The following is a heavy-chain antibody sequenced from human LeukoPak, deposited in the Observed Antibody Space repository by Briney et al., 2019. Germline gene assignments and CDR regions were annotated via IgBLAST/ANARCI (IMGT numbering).Heavy chain of an antibody. CDR2: ICSTSRCI. V-gene: IGHV3-21*01. CDR3: VRHGDTDGCLAN. CDR1: VYTFSSYS. J-gene: IGHJ4*02. Sequence: GGSLRLSCAASVYTFSSYSMNWVRQAPWKGLEWLSSICSTSRCIFYADSVKGRFTISRDNAKSSLYLQMNDLRAEDTAVYYCVRHGDTDGCLANWGQGTLVTVSS. D-gene: IGHD2-21*01.